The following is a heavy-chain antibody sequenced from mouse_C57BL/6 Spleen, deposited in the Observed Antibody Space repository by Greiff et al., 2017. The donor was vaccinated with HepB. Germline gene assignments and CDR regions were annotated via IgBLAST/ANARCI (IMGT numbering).Heavy chain of an antibody. CDR1: GFTFSDYG. Sequence: EVKVVESGGGLVKPGGSLKLSCAASGFTFSDYGMHWVRQAPEKGLEWVAYISSGSSTIYYADTVKGRFTISRDNAKNTLFLQMTRLRSEDTAMYYCAREKGTWEGFYAMDYWGQGTSVTVSS. J-gene: IGHJ4*01. CDR2: ISSGSSTI. V-gene: IGHV5-17*01. D-gene: IGHD4-1*01. CDR3: AREKGTWEGFYAMDY.